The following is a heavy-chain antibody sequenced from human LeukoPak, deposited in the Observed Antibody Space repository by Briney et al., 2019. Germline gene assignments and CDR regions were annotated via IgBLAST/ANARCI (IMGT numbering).Heavy chain of an antibody. V-gene: IGHV4-39*07. CDR3: ARDPWGYDSSGFDAFDI. D-gene: IGHD3-22*01. J-gene: IGHJ3*02. Sequence: SETLSLTCTVSGGSISSSSYYWGWIRQPPGKGLEWIGSIYYSGSTYYNPSLKSRVTISVDTSKNQFSLKLSSVTAADTAVYYCARDPWGYDSSGFDAFDIWGQGTMVTVSS. CDR2: IYYSGST. CDR1: GGSISSSSYY.